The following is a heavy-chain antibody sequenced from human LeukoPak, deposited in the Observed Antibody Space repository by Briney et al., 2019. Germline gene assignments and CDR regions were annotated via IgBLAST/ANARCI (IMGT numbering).Heavy chain of an antibody. CDR3: ARVGGTTIGYYYYYMDV. Sequence: SETLSLTCAVYGGSFSGYYWSWIRQPPGKGPEWIGEINHSGSTNYNPSLKSRVTISVDTSKNQFSLKLSSVTAADTAVYYCARVGGTTIGYYYYYMDVWGKGTTVTVSS. J-gene: IGHJ6*03. CDR2: INHSGST. CDR1: GGSFSGYY. D-gene: IGHD5-12*01. V-gene: IGHV4-34*01.